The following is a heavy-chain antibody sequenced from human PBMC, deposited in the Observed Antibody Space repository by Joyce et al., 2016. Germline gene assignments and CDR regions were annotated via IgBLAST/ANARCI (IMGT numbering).Heavy chain of an antibody. V-gene: IGHV1-69*04. CDR1: GGNFSEFV. J-gene: IGHJ3*02. Sequence: QVQLVQSGAEVKKSGSSVKVSCKASGGNFSEFVISWLQQAPGQGPEWMGGIVPMLGIPTYAPKFQGRVTVTADQTTTTAYMDLSSLRSEDTAIYFCARGSAKTTGYAFDMWGQGTMVTVYS. CDR2: IVPMLGIP. D-gene: IGHD1-14*01. CDR3: ARGSAKTTGYAFDM.